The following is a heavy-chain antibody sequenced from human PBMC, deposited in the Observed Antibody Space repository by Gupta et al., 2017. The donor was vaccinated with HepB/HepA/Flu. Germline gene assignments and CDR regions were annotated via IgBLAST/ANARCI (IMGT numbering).Heavy chain of an antibody. V-gene: IGHV3-23*01. CDR1: GFTFSTYA. Sequence: AASGFTFSTYAMSWVRQAPGKGLEWVSSITRSGENTYYADSVKGRFTISRDNYKNTLYLQMNSLRAEDTAVYYCFIYDNYFYIDVWGKGTTVTVSS. D-gene: IGHD3-22*01. J-gene: IGHJ6*03. CDR3: FIYDNYFYIDV. CDR2: ITRSGENT.